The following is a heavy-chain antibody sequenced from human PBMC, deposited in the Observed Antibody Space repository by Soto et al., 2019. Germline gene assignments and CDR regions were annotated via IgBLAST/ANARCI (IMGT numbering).Heavy chain of an antibody. CDR2: IIPIFGTA. CDR3: ARDRPPTYYYDSSGPTPYFDY. V-gene: IGHV1-69*01. D-gene: IGHD3-22*01. CDR1: GGTFSSYA. J-gene: IGHJ4*02. Sequence: QVRLVQSGAEVKKPGSSVKVSCKASGGTFSSYAISWVRQAPGQGLEWMGGIIPIFGTANYAQKFQGRVTITADESTSTAYMELSSLRSEDTAVYYCARDRPPTYYYDSSGPTPYFDYWGQGTLVTVSS.